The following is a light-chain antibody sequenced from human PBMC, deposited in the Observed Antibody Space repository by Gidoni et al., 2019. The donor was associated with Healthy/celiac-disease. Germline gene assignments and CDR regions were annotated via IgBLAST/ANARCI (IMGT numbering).Light chain of an antibody. V-gene: IGKV1-39*01. J-gene: IGKJ1*01. Sequence: EIQMTQSPSSLSASVGDRVTITCRASQSISSYLNWYQQKPGKAPKLLIYAASSLKSGVSPRFSGSGSATDFTLTISSLQPADFATYYCQQSYGTPPWTFGQGTKVEIK. CDR1: QSISSY. CDR2: AAS. CDR3: QQSYGTPPWT.